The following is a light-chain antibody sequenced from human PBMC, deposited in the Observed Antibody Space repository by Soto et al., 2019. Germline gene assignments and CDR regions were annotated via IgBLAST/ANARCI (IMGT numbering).Light chain of an antibody. CDR3: LLSYSGAWV. J-gene: IGLJ3*02. CDR2: DTN. V-gene: IGLV7-46*01. CDR1: TGAVTSGHY. Sequence: QAVVTQESSLTVSPGGTVTLTCGSSTGAVTSGHYPYWFQQKPGQAPRTLIYDTNNKHSWTPARFSGSLLGGKAALTLSGAQPEDEAEYYCLLSYSGAWVFGGGTKVTVL.